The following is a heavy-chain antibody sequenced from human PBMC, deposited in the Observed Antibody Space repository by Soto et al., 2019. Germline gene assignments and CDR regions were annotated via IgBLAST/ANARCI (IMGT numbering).Heavy chain of an antibody. V-gene: IGHV4-4*07. CDR2: VFSSGTT. CDR3: ARVGDSCCYWYFDY. D-gene: IGHD3-22*01. J-gene: IGHJ4*02. CDR1: GDSITSYY. Sequence: PSETLSLTCTVSGDSITSYYWTWIRQAAGKRLECIGRVFSSGTTNYNPSLKSRVTMSVDTSKNQLSLKLTSVTAADTAVYYCARVGDSCCYWYFDYWGQGALVTVSS.